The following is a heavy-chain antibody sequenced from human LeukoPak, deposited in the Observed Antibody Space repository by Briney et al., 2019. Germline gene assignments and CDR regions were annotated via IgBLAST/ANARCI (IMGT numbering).Heavy chain of an antibody. CDR1: GFSFSDYY. Sequence: GGSLRLSCAASGFSFSDYYMTWIRQAPGKGLEWLTYISTSSSDTRYADTVKGRFTISRYDAKKSLYLQMDSLRAEDTALYYCASLVRQFTGAFDIWGQGTMVTVSS. J-gene: IGHJ3*02. V-gene: IGHV3-11*03. CDR2: ISTSSSDT. CDR3: ASLVRQFTGAFDI. D-gene: IGHD3-10*01.